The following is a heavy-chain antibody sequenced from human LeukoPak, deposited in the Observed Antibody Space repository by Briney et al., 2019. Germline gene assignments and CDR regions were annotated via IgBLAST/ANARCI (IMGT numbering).Heavy chain of an antibody. J-gene: IGHJ6*02. CDR3: AKDQYSNYDHYYYYGMDV. Sequence: TGGSLRLSCAASGFTFSSYGMHWVRQAPGKGLEWVAVISYDGSNKYYADSVKGRFTISRDNSKNTLYLQMNSLRAEDTAVYYCAKDQYSNYDHYYYYGMDVWGQGTTVTVSS. CDR1: GFTFSSYG. V-gene: IGHV3-30*18. CDR2: ISYDGSNK. D-gene: IGHD4-11*01.